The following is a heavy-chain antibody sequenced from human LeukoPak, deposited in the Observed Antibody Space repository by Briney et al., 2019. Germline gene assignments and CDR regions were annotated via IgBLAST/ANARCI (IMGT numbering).Heavy chain of an antibody. D-gene: IGHD3-3*01. CDR3: AKVQGGRITIFGVVSDY. CDR2: ISGSGGST. V-gene: IGHV3-23*01. Sequence: GSLRLSCAASGFTFSSYAMSWVRQAPGKGLEWVSAISGSGGSTYYADSMKGRFTISRDNSKNTLYLQMNSLRAEDTAVYYCAKVQGGRITIFGVVSDYWGQGTLVTVSS. J-gene: IGHJ4*02. CDR1: GFTFSSYA.